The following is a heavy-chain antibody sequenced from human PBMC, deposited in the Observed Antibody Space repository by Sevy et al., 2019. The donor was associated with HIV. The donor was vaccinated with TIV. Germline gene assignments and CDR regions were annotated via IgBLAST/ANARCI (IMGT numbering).Heavy chain of an antibody. CDR1: GFTFSSYA. J-gene: IGHJ4*02. CDR2: ISGSGGST. V-gene: IGHV3-23*01. Sequence: GGSLRLSCAASGFTFSSYAMSWVRQAPGKGLEWVSAISGSGGSTYYADSVKDRFTISRDNSKNTLYLQMNSLRAEDMAVYYCAKGRNSGSYYSDYWGQGTLVTVSS. CDR3: AKGRNSGSYYSDY. D-gene: IGHD1-26*01.